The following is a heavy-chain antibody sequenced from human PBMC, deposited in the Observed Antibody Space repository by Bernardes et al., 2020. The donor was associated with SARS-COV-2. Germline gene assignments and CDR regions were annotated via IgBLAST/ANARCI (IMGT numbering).Heavy chain of an antibody. CDR3: ARSLWSGYDWGHHFDH. CDR2: ISTYEGNT. Sequence: ASVKVSCKASGYSYRAYGITWLRQAPGQGLERIGWISTYEGNTKYADTFQGRVTMTSDTSTTTAYLELRSLRIDDTAVYYCARSLWSGYDWGHHFDHWGPGTSVTVSA. J-gene: IGHJ4*02. D-gene: IGHD5-12*01. V-gene: IGHV1-18*01. CDR1: GYSYRAYG.